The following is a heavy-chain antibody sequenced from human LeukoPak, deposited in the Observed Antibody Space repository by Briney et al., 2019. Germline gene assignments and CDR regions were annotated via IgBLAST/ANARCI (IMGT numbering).Heavy chain of an antibody. D-gene: IGHD4-17*01. Sequence: SGGSLRLSCAASGFTFSSYAMSWVRQAPGKGLEWVSAISGSGGSTYYADSVKGRFTISRDNSKNTLYLQMNSLRAEDTAVYYCAKDSADDYGDYPKYWGQGTLVTVSS. CDR1: GFTFSSYA. CDR3: AKDSADDYGDYPKY. CDR2: ISGSGGST. V-gene: IGHV3-23*01. J-gene: IGHJ4*02.